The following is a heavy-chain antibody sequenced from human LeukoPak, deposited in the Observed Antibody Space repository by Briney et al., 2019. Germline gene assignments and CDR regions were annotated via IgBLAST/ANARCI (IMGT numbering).Heavy chain of an antibody. Sequence: PSETLSLTCTVSGGSISSYYWSWIRQPPGKGLEWIGYIYYSGSTNYNPSLKSRVTISVDTSKNQFSLKLSSVTAADTAVYYCARRAYCSSTSCYAYYYGMDVWGQGTTVTVSS. CDR2: IYYSGST. V-gene: IGHV4-59*12. D-gene: IGHD2-2*01. J-gene: IGHJ6*02. CDR1: GGSISSYY. CDR3: ARRAYCSSTSCYAYYYGMDV.